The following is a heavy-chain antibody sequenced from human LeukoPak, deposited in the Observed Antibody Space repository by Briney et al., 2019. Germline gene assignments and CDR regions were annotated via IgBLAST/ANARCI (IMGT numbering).Heavy chain of an antibody. D-gene: IGHD3-22*01. CDR2: ISAYNGNT. CDR1: GYTFTSYG. J-gene: IGHJ4*02. V-gene: IGHV1-18*04. CDR3: ARAGPYYYDSSGCDY. Sequence: ASVTLSCKASGYTFTSYGISWLRQAPGQGLESMGWISAYNGNTNYAQKLQGRVTMTTDTSTSTAYMELRSLRSDDTAVYYCARAGPYYYDSSGCDYWGQGTLVTVSS.